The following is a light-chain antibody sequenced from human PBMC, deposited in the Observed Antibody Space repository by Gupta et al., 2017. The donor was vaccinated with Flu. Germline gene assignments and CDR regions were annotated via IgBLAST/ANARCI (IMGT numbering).Light chain of an antibody. Sequence: QSALTQPASVSGSPGQSIAISCTGTSSDVGGYDYVSWYQQHPGKAPELMVFEVSRRPSGIADRFAGSKSGNTASLTISGLLAEDEAYYYCSSYTNTNTGVVFGGGTKLTVL. CDR2: EVS. V-gene: IGLV2-14*01. CDR3: SSYTNTNTGVV. CDR1: SSDVGGYDY. J-gene: IGLJ2*01.